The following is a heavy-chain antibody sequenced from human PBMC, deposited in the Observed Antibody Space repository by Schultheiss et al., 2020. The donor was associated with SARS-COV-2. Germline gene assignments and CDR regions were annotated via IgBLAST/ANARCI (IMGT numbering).Heavy chain of an antibody. J-gene: IGHJ6*02. CDR3: ARIFGSGWYDV. CDR2: IIAGGGNT. Sequence: GGSLRLSCAASGFIFSSYAMSWVRQAPGKGLEWVSAIIAGGGNTYYADSVKGRFTISRDNAKNSLYLQMNSLRAEDTAVYYCARIFGSGWYDVWGQGTTVTVSS. D-gene: IGHD6-19*01. CDR1: GFIFSSYA. V-gene: IGHV3-23*01.